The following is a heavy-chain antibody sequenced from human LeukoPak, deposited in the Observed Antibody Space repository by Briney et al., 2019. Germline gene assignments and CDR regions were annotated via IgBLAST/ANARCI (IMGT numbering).Heavy chain of an antibody. CDR2: IREDGGHT. J-gene: IGHJ4*02. Sequence: GGSLRLSCVTSGFTFTNHWMSWVRQAPGKGLEWVANIREDGGHTNYVDSVKGRFTISRDNSKNTLYLQMNSLRAEDTAVYYCARDKFPNYSSAWDYWGQGTLVTVSS. CDR1: GFTFTNHW. CDR3: ARDKFPNYSSAWDY. D-gene: IGHD6-19*01. V-gene: IGHV3-7*01.